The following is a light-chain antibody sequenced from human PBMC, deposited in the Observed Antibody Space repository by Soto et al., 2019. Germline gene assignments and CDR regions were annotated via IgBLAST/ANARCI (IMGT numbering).Light chain of an antibody. V-gene: IGLV2-14*03. Sequence: ITISCSGTSSDIGSYNHVAWYQQFPGKSPKLMIYAVSDRPPGVSDRFSGSKSGITASLTISGLQTEEEADYYCISYTDRQSYLFGTGTKVTVL. CDR1: SSDIGSYNH. J-gene: IGLJ1*01. CDR2: AVS. CDR3: ISYTDRQSYL.